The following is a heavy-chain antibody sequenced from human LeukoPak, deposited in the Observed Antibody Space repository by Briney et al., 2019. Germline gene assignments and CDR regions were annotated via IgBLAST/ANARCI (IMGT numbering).Heavy chain of an antibody. CDR3: ARDLEAEGFWSARIAFDI. CDR2: IYHSGST. D-gene: IGHD3-3*01. CDR1: GGSISSGSYY. J-gene: IGHJ3*02. Sequence: PSQTLSLTCTVSGGSISSGSYYWSWIRQPPGKGLEWIGYIYHSGSTYYNPSLKSRVTISVDKSKNQFSLKLSSVTAADTAVYYCARDLEAEGFWSARIAFDIWGQGTMVTVSS. V-gene: IGHV4-30-2*01.